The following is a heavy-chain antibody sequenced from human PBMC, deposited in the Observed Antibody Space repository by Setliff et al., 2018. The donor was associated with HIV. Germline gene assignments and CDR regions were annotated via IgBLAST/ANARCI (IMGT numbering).Heavy chain of an antibody. V-gene: IGHV3-23*01. J-gene: IGHJ4*02. CDR3: ASDPPASGWTLAY. D-gene: IGHD6-19*01. Sequence: VGSLRLSCAASEFTLSGYSMSWVRQVPGKGLEWVSAIDPSGSRIFYSDSVKGRFTISRDNSKNTLYLQMNSLTAEDTAVYYCASDPPASGWTLAYWGQGALVTVSS. CDR2: IDPSGSRI. CDR1: EFTLSGYS.